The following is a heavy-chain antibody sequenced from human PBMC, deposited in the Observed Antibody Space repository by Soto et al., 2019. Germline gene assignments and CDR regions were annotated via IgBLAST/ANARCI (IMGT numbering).Heavy chain of an antibody. J-gene: IGHJ3*02. D-gene: IGHD2-21*01. CDR3: ARDLGISPYAFDI. CDR1: GFTISNYG. Sequence: LLVESGGGVVQPGRSLRLSCAASGFTISNYGMHWVRQAPGKGLEWVSGIWRDGSNTYYSHSVKGRFTISRDISKSTLSLQMNSLRADDTAMYYCARDLGISPYAFDIWGQGTAVAVSS. V-gene: IGHV3-33*01. CDR2: IWRDGSNT.